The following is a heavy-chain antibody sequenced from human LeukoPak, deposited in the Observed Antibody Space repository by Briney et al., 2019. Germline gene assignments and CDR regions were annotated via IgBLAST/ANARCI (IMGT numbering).Heavy chain of an antibody. J-gene: IGHJ6*03. Sequence: SETLSLTCAVYGGSFSGYYWSWIRQPPGKGLEWIGEINHSGSTNYNPSLKSRVTISVDTSKNQFSLKLSSVTAADTAVYYCARDVSKYSSGWYYYYMDVWGKGTTVTISS. V-gene: IGHV4-34*01. D-gene: IGHD6-19*01. CDR3: ARDVSKYSSGWYYYYMDV. CDR2: INHSGST. CDR1: GGSFSGYY.